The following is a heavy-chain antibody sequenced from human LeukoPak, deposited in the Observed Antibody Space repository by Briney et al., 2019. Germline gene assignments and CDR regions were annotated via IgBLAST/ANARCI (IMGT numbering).Heavy chain of an antibody. V-gene: IGHV3-73*01. Sequence: GGSLRLSCVVSGLTFSASDIHWVRQASGKGLEWVGRVQTKPNSYATAYAASLKGRFTISRDDSINTAYLQMNSLRAEDTAVYYCTTYRSGHYWGPGTLVTVSS. D-gene: IGHD5-18*01. CDR1: GLTFSASD. CDR2: VQTKPNSYAT. CDR3: TTYRSGHY. J-gene: IGHJ4*02.